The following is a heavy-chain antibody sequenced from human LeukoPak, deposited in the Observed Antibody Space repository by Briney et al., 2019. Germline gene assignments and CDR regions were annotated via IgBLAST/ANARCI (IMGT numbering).Heavy chain of an antibody. V-gene: IGHV4-30-2*01. D-gene: IGHD5-12*01. J-gene: IGHJ3*02. CDR1: GGSISSGGYY. Sequence: SETLSLTCTVSGGSISSGGYYWSWIRQPPGKGLEWIGYIYHSGSTYYNPSLKSRVTISVDRSKNQFSLKLSSVTAADTAVYYCARGSVARYSGHGMAAFDIWGQGTMVTVSS. CDR2: IYHSGST. CDR3: ARGSVARYSGHGMAAFDI.